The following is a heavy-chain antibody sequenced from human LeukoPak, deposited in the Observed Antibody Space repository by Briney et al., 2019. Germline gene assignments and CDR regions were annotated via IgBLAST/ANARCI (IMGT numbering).Heavy chain of an antibody. CDR3: ARGRLRYYYYGMDV. J-gene: IGHJ6*02. V-gene: IGHV4-39*01. D-gene: IGHD5-12*01. Sequence: SETLSLTCAVSGGSINSGYYYWGWIRQPPGKGLEWIGSIYYSGSTYYNLSLKSRVSISVDTSKNQFSLKLTSVTAADTAVYYCARGRLRYYYYGMDVWGQGTTVTVSS. CDR2: IYYSGST. CDR1: GGSINSGYYY.